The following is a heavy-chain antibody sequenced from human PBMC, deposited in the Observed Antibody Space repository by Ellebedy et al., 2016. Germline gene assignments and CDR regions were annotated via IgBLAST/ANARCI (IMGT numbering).Heavy chain of an antibody. CDR3: ARRYPLATRRNIQGRFDP. J-gene: IGHJ5*02. V-gene: IGHV3-11*01. CDR1: GFTFTNYY. CDR2: IGGSDNIV. Sequence: GESLKISXAASGFTFTNYYMSWLRQAPGKGLEWVSYIGGSDNIVYYKDSVEGRFTISRDNAKNSLYLQMDRLRSDDTAVYFCARRYPLATRRNIQGRFDPWGQGTLVTVS. D-gene: IGHD6-6*01.